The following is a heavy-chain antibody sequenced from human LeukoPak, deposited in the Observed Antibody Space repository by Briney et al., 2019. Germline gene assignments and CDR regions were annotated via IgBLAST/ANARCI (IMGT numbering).Heavy chain of an antibody. CDR3: ARGGSGSYSGWFDP. CDR1: GFTFTAYY. D-gene: IGHD3-10*01. V-gene: IGHV1-2*02. J-gene: IGHJ5*02. CDR2: INPKNGGT. Sequence: ASVKVSCKASGFTFTAYYIHWVRQAPGQGLEWMGWINPKNGGTTYAQNFQGRVTMTRDTSISTAYMEISSLGSDDTAVYYCARGGSGSYSGWFDPWGQGTLVTVSS.